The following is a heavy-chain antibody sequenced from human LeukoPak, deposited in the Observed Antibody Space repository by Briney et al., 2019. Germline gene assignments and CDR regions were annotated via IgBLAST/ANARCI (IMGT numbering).Heavy chain of an antibody. V-gene: IGHV4-34*01. CDR3: ARGGDRSFDY. CDR2: IHHGGTT. J-gene: IGHJ4*02. CDR1: GESFSDHY. Sequence: PSEILSLTCAVYGESFSDHYWTWIRQSPGKGLEWIGEIHHGGTTNYNPSLKSRVTISVDKVKNQFSLNLNSVTAADTAVYYCARGGDRSFDYWGQGTLVTVSS. D-gene: IGHD3-10*01.